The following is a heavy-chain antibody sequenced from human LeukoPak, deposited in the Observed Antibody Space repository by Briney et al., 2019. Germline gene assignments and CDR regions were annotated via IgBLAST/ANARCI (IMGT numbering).Heavy chain of an antibody. CDR3: ARPFYSSSSGFDY. D-gene: IGHD6-6*01. CDR1: GGTFSSYA. V-gene: IGHV1-69*05. CDR2: IIPIFGTA. Sequence: SVKVSCKASGGTFSSYAISWVRQAPGQGLEWMGRIIPIFGTANYAQKFQGRVTITTDESTSTAYMELSSLRSEDTAVYYCARPFYSSSSGFDYWGQGTLVTVSS. J-gene: IGHJ4*02.